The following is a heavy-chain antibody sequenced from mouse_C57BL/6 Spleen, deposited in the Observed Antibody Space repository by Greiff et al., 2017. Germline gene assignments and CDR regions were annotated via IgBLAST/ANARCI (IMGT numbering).Heavy chain of an antibody. V-gene: IGHV1-15*01. Sequence: QVQLQQSGAELVRPGASVTLSCKASGYTFTDYEMHWVKQTPVHGLEWIGAIDPETGGTAYNQKFKGKAIPTADKSSSTAYMELRSLTSEDSAVYYCTRWVAYWGQGTLVTVSA. CDR3: TRWVAY. CDR2: IDPETGGT. CDR1: GYTFTDYE. J-gene: IGHJ3*01.